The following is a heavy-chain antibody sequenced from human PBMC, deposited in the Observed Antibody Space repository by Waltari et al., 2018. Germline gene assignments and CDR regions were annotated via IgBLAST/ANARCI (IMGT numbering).Heavy chain of an antibody. D-gene: IGHD3-16*02. CDR3: ARLAISEPLDY. CDR2: INHSGST. J-gene: IGHJ4*02. V-gene: IGHV4-34*01. CDR1: GFTVSSNY. Sequence: VQLVESGGGLIQPGGSLRLSCAASGFTVSSNYMSWIRQPPGKGLEWIGEINHSGSTNYNPSLKSRVTISVDTSKNQFSLKLSSVTAADTAVYYCARLAISEPLDYWGQGTLVTVSS.